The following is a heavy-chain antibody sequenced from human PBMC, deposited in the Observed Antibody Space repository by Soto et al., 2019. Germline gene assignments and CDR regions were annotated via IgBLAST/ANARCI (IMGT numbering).Heavy chain of an antibody. J-gene: IGHJ4*02. D-gene: IGHD6-19*01. V-gene: IGHV2-5*02. CDR2: IYWDDDK. CDR3: AHGSGWLSEY. Sequence: QITLKESGPTLVKPTQTLTLTCTFSGFSLSSTAVGVNWIRQPPGKALEWLALIYWDDDKQYSPSLKSRLTITKDPSNNQVVLTMTIMDPVDTATYYCAHGSGWLSEYWGQGTLVTVSS. CDR1: GFSLSSTAVG.